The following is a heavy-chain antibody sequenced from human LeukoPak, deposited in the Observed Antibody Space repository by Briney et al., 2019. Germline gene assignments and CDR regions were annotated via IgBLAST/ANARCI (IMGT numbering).Heavy chain of an antibody. Sequence: ASVKVSCKASGGTFSSYAISWVRQAPGQGLEWMGIINPSGGSTSYAQKFQGRVTMTRDTSTSTVYMELSSLRSEDTAVYYCARDPSGSSPRYYFDYWGQGTLVTVSS. J-gene: IGHJ4*02. D-gene: IGHD1-26*01. CDR3: ARDPSGSSPRYYFDY. V-gene: IGHV1-46*01. CDR2: INPSGGST. CDR1: GGTFSSYA.